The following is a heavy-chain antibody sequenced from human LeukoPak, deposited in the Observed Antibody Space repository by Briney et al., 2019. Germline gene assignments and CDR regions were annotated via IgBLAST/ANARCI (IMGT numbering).Heavy chain of an antibody. Sequence: GGSLRLSCAASGFTFSSYEMHWVRQAPGKGLEWVSYISNSGSTIYYADSVKGRFTISRDNAKNSLYLQMNSLRAEDTAVYYCARAIAVAVGRPPSYYYYYMDVWGKGTTVTVSS. CDR2: ISNSGSTI. V-gene: IGHV3-48*03. CDR1: GFTFSSYE. CDR3: ARAIAVAVGRPPSYYYYYMDV. J-gene: IGHJ6*03. D-gene: IGHD6-19*01.